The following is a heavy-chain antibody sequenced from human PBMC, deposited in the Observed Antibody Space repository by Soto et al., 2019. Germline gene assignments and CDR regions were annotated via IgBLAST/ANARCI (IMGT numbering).Heavy chain of an antibody. Sequence: EVQLLESGGGLVQPGGSLRLSCAASGFTFSSYAMSWVRQAPGKGLEWVSAISGSGGSTYYADSVKGRFTISRDNSKNTLYLQMNSLRAEDTAVYYCAKDRGYCSGGSCYSREGDFGYWGQGTLVTVSS. D-gene: IGHD2-15*01. V-gene: IGHV3-23*01. CDR2: ISGSGGST. CDR1: GFTFSSYA. CDR3: AKDRGYCSGGSCYSREGDFGY. J-gene: IGHJ4*02.